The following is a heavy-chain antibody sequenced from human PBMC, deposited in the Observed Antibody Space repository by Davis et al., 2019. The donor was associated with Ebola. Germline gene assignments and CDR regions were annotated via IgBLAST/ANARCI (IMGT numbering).Heavy chain of an antibody. Sequence: MPSETLSLTCAVSGGSFSGYYWSCIRQPPGKGLEWIGEINHSGSTYYNPSLKSRVTISVDTSKNQFSLKLSSVTAADTAVYYCARGLNAYYYDSNGKRFDYWGQGTLVTVSS. CDR2: INHSGST. V-gene: IGHV4-34*01. CDR1: GGSFSGYY. D-gene: IGHD3-22*01. J-gene: IGHJ4*02. CDR3: ARGLNAYYYDSNGKRFDY.